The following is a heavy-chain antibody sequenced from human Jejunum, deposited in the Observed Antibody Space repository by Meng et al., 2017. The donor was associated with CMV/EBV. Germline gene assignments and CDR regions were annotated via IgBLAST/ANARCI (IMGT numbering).Heavy chain of an antibody. Sequence: CAPSGFPFSTSDMHWVRQATGKGLEWVSGIGTVGDTYYPDSVKGRFTISREHAKNSLYLQMNSLRAGDTAVYYCARDGGLGAFDIWGQGTRVTVSS. CDR2: IGTVGDT. CDR1: GFPFSTSD. V-gene: IGHV3-13*01. CDR3: ARDGGLGAFDI. J-gene: IGHJ3*02. D-gene: IGHD3-16*01.